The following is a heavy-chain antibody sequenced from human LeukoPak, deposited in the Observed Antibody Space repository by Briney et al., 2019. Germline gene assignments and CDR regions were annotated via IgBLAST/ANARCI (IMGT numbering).Heavy chain of an antibody. D-gene: IGHD5-18*01. V-gene: IGHV4-39*01. Sequence: KPSETLSLTCTVSGGSIRRSSAYWRWIRQPPGKGLEWIGSIYYSKNTYYNPSLKSRVTISADTSKNQFSLTLGSVSATDTAVYYCVSPRGVSYGYFDYWGQGTLVTVSS. CDR3: VSPRGVSYGYFDY. J-gene: IGHJ4*02. CDR1: GGSIRRSSAY. CDR2: IYYSKNT.